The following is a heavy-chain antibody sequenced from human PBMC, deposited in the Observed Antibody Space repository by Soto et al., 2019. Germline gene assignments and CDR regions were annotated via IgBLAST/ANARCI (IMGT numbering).Heavy chain of an antibody. CDR2: IIPIFSTP. Sequence: QVQLVQSGAEVLKPGSSVKLSCKTSGDNFDTFAISWVRQAPGQWLEWMGGIIPIFSTPDYRQKFQGRVTITDDVSTSTAYMELSSLRSEDTAGYYCARDKGRGQLGGNYYYALDVWGPGTTVTVSS. V-gene: IGHV1-69*12. CDR3: ARDKGRGQLGGNYYYALDV. D-gene: IGHD1-1*01. J-gene: IGHJ6*02. CDR1: GDNFDTFA.